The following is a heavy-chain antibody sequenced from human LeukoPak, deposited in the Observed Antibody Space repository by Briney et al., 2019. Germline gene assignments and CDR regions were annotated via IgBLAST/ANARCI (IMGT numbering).Heavy chain of an antibody. Sequence: ASVKVSCKVSGYTFTDYYMHWVQQAPGKGLEWMGLVDPEDGETIYAEKFQGRVTITADTSTDTAYMELSSLRSEDTAVYYCATVNPTSYSGGSCYSVGWFDPWGQGTLVTVSS. J-gene: IGHJ5*02. CDR2: VDPEDGET. V-gene: IGHV1-69-2*01. CDR3: ATVNPTSYSGGSCYSVGWFDP. CDR1: GYTFTDYY. D-gene: IGHD2-15*01.